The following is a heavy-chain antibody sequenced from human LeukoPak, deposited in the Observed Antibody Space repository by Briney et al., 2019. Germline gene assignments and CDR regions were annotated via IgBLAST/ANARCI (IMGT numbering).Heavy chain of an antibody. V-gene: IGHV1-24*01. CDR3: AFVPGIAAAGPREKDAFDI. CDR1: GYTLTELS. Sequence: GASVKVSCKVPGYTLTELSMHWVRQAPGKGLEWMGGFDPEDGETIYAQKFQGRVTMTEDTSTDTAYMELSSLRSEDTAVYYCAFVPGIAAAGPREKDAFDIWGQGTMVTVSS. J-gene: IGHJ3*02. D-gene: IGHD6-13*01. CDR2: FDPEDGET.